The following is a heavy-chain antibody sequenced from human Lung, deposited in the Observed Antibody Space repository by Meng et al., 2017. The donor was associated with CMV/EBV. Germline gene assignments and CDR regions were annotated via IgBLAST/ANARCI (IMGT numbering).Heavy chain of an antibody. CDR2: IYPGDSHT. D-gene: IGHD5-24*01. V-gene: IGHV5-51*01. CDR1: GHNFGNYW. J-gene: IGHJ3*01. Sequence: SCKGFGHNFGNYWTGWVRQVPGKCLQWMGMIYPGDSHTRYSTSFQGQVTISADTTITTACLQWSSLKASGTAMYYCARLGGDGYLDAFDFWGQGTMVTVSS. CDR3: ARLGGDGYLDAFDF.